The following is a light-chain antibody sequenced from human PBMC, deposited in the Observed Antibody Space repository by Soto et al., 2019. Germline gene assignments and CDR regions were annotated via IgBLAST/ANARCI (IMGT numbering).Light chain of an antibody. CDR1: SSDIGGYNY. V-gene: IGLV2-14*01. CDR2: EVS. Sequence: QSVLTQPASVSGSPGQSITISCTGTSSDIGGYNYVSWYQQHPGKAPKLMIYEVSNRPSGLSNRFSGSKSGSTASLTISGLQAEDEADDYCTSYPSSPSGVFGGGTKLTVL. CDR3: TSYPSSPSGV. J-gene: IGLJ3*02.